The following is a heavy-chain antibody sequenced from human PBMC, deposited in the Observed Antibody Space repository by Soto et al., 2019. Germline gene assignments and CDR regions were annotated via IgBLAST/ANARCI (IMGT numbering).Heavy chain of an antibody. CDR3: TRALSGSYDS. CDR2: TYYRSKWST. D-gene: IGHD1-26*01. J-gene: IGHJ5*01. CDR1: GDSVSSKSAA. Sequence: SQTLSLTCAISGDSVSSKSAAWNWIRQSPSRGFEWLGRTYYRSKWSTDYAVSVKSRITINSDTSKNQFSLQLNSVTPEDTAVYYCTRALSGSYDSWGQGTLVTVSS. V-gene: IGHV6-1*01.